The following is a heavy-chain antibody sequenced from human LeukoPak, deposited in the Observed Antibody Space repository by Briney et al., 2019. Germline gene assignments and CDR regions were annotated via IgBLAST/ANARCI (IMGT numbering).Heavy chain of an antibody. CDR3: AKDGQDYYDSSGYYYFQH. CDR1: GVSLSSYG. V-gene: IGHV3-30*02. CDR2: IRYDGSNK. Sequence: GGSLRLSCEVSGVSLSSYGMHWVRQAPGKGLEWVAFIRYDGSNKYYADSVKGRFTISRDNSKNTLYLQMNSLRAEDTAVYYCAKDGQDYYDSSGYYYFQHWGQGTLVTVSS. D-gene: IGHD3-22*01. J-gene: IGHJ1*01.